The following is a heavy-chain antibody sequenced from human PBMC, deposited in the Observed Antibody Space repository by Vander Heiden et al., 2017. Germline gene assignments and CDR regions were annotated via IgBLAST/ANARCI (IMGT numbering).Heavy chain of an antibody. CDR3: ARGVVPAAIYWFDP. V-gene: IGHV4-61*01. Sequence: QVQRQESGPGLVKPSETLSLTCTGSGGSATSGSYYWSWIRQPPGRGLETLGDMFYTGSTIYNPSLKSRVTMSVDTSKNQFSLKLSSVTAADTAVYYCARGVVPAAIYWFDPWGQGTLVTVSS. CDR2: MFYTGST. CDR1: GGSATSGSYY. D-gene: IGHD2-2*02. J-gene: IGHJ5*02.